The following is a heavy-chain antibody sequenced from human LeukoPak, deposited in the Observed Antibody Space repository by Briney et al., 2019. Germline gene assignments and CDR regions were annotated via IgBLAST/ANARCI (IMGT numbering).Heavy chain of an antibody. J-gene: IGHJ4*02. CDR2: ISGAGGTT. D-gene: IGHD3-22*01. V-gene: IGHV3-23*01. CDR1: GFTFSTFD. Sequence: GGSLRLSCAASGFTFSTFDMSWVRQAPGKGLQWVSTISGAGGTTLFADSVKGRFSISRDNSNNKVFLQMHSLRVEDTAVYYCAKASDFDSSDFPIDVFDFWGQGLLVSVAS. CDR3: AKASDFDSSDFPIDVFDF.